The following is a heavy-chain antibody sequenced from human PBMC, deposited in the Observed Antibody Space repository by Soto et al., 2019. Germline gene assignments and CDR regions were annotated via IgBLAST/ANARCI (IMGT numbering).Heavy chain of an antibody. J-gene: IGHJ6*02. V-gene: IGHV3-23*01. Sequence: EVQLLESGGGLVQPGGSLRLFCAASGFTFSSYAMSWVRQAPGKGLEWVSAISGSGGSTYYADSVKGRFTISRDNSKNTLYLQMNSLRAEDTAVYYCAKGLTIFGVENGMDVWGQGTTVTVSS. CDR1: GFTFSSYA. CDR2: ISGSGGST. D-gene: IGHD3-3*01. CDR3: AKGLTIFGVENGMDV.